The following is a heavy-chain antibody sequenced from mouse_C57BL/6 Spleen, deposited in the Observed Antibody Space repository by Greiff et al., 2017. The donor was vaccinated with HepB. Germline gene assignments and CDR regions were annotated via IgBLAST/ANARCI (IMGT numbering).Heavy chain of an antibody. CDR2: ISYDGSN. D-gene: IGHD2-4*01. CDR3: ARGARDYDFDY. CDR1: GYSITSGYY. V-gene: IGHV3-6*01. Sequence: EVKLMESGPGLVKPSQSLSLTCSVTGYSITSGYYWNWIRQFPGNKLEWMGYISYDGSNNYNPSLKNRISITRDTSKNQFFLKLNSVTTEDTATYYCARGARDYDFDYWGQGTTLTVSS. J-gene: IGHJ2*01.